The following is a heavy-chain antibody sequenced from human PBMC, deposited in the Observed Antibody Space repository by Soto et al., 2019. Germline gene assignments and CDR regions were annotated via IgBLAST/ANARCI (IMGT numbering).Heavy chain of an antibody. J-gene: IGHJ4*02. D-gene: IGHD6-19*01. Sequence: SETLSLTCTVSGGSISNYYWSWLRQPPGKGLEWIGCIYNSGSTNYNPSLKSRVTMSVDTSKNQFSLKLASVTAADTAVYYCTRQTTSGWYQIVYWGQGTLVTVSS. V-gene: IGHV4-59*08. CDR2: IYNSGST. CDR1: GGSISNYY. CDR3: TRQTTSGWYQIVY.